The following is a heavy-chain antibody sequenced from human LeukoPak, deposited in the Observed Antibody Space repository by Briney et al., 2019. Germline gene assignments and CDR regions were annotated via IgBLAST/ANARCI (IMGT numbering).Heavy chain of an antibody. V-gene: IGHV3-74*01. J-gene: IGHJ4*02. CDR2: INIDRSSV. D-gene: IGHD1-20*01. CDR1: GFTFSSYW. Sequence: SGGSLRLSCAASGFTFSSYWMHWVRQPPGKGLVWVSRINIDRSSVIYADSVKGRFTISRDNAKNTLYLQMNSLRAEDTAIYYCASYNSGALDSWGQGTLVTVSS. CDR3: ASYNSGALDS.